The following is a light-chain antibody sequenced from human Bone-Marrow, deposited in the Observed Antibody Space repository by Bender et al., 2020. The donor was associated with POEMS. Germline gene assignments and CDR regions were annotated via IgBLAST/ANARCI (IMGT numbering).Light chain of an antibody. CDR3: SSHTGTNTWL. J-gene: IGLJ3*02. CDR2: EVS. V-gene: IGLV2-14*01. Sequence: QSALTQPPSASGSPGQSVTISCTGTSSDVGGYDYVSWYQQHPGKAPKLLIYEVSNRPSGVSNRFSGSKSGNTASLTISGLQAEDEADYYCSSHTGTNTWLFGGGTKLTVL. CDR1: SSDVGGYDY.